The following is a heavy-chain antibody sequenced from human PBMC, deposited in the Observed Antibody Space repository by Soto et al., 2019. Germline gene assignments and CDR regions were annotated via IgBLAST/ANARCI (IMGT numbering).Heavy chain of an antibody. J-gene: IGHJ6*02. CDR1: GGTFSSYA. D-gene: IGHD2-21*02. V-gene: IGHV1-69*12. CDR2: IIPIFGTA. Sequence: QVQLVQSGAEVKKPGSSVKVSCKASGGTFSSYAISWVRQAPGQGLEWMGGIIPIFGTANYAQKFQGRVTITADEYTSTAYMELSSMRSEDTAVYYCARGEQHIVVVTANYYYGMDVWGQGTTVTVSS. CDR3: ARGEQHIVVVTANYYYGMDV.